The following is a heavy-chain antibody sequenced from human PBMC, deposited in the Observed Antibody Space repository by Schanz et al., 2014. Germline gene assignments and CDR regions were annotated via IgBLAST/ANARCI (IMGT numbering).Heavy chain of an antibody. CDR2: IFSSGSS. J-gene: IGHJ4*02. D-gene: IGHD3-9*01. CDR1: GFTFISYD. Sequence: QAQLVESGGGVVQPGRSLRLSCVASGFTFISYDIHWVRQAPGKGLEWVVSIFSSGSSFYNPSLKSRVTISVDTTNNQFSLKLNFITAADTAIYYCARHVARVRSFDWGHFDEWGQGVLVTVSS. CDR3: ARHVARVRSFDWGHFDE. V-gene: IGHV3-33*01.